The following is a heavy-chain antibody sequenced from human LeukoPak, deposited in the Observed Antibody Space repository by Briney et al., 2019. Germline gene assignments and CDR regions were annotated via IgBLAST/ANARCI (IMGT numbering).Heavy chain of an antibody. CDR3: AKSNWQLVIFFDY. J-gene: IGHJ4*02. CDR2: ISGSGGST. V-gene: IGHV3-23*01. Sequence: GGSLRLSCAASGFTFSSYAMSRVRQAPGKGLEWVSAISGSGGSTYYADSVKGRFTISRDNSKNTLYLQMNSLRAEDTAVYYCAKSNWQLVIFFDYWGQGTLVTVSS. CDR1: GFTFSSYA. D-gene: IGHD6-6*01.